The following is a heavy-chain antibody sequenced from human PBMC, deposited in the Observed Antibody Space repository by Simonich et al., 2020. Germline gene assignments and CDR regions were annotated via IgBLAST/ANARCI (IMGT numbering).Heavy chain of an antibody. J-gene: IGHJ4*02. Sequence: EVQLVESGGGLVQPGGSLRLSCAASGFTFSSSEMNWVRQAPGKGLEWFSYISSSGSTIYYADSVKGRFTISRDNAKNSRYLQMNSLRAEDTAVYYCARHYYGDYSFDYWGQGTLVTVSS. CDR1: GFTFSSSE. V-gene: IGHV3-48*03. CDR2: ISSSGSTI. D-gene: IGHD4-17*01. CDR3: ARHYYGDYSFDY.